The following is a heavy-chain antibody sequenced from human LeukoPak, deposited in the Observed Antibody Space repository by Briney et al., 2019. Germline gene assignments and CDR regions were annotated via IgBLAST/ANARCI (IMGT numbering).Heavy chain of an antibody. CDR2: IYYSGST. CDR3: ARDPHSGPFDY. Sequence: PSETLSLTCTVSGGSISSSSYYWGWIRQPPGKGLEWIGSIYYSGSTYYNPSLKSRVTISVDTSKNQFSLKLSSVTAADTAVYYCARDPHSGPFDYWGQGTLVTVSS. D-gene: IGHD6-19*01. V-gene: IGHV4-39*07. J-gene: IGHJ4*02. CDR1: GGSISSSSYY.